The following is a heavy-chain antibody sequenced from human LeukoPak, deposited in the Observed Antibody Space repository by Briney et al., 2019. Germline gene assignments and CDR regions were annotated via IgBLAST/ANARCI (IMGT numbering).Heavy chain of an antibody. CDR1: GFTLSSYW. CDR2: ISGSGTDI. V-gene: IGHV3-11*01. J-gene: IGHJ4*02. CDR3: TRASRSTDH. D-gene: IGHD2-2*01. Sequence: GGSLRLSCAASGFTLSSYWMSWVRQAPGKGLEWVSCISGSGTDIYYADSVKGRFTVSRDNAMNSLYLQMNSLRADDTAVYYCTRASRSTDHWGQGALVTVSS.